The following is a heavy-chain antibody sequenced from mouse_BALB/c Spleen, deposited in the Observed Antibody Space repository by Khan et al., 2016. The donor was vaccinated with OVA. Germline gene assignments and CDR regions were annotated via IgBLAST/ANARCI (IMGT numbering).Heavy chain of an antibody. J-gene: IGHJ3*01. V-gene: IGHV9-3*02. CDR2: INTNTGEP. CDR3: ARGYYMYGSWFVY. CDR1: GYTFTNYG. D-gene: IGHD2-14*01. Sequence: QIQLVQSGPELKKPGETVKISCKASGYTFTNYGMNWVKQAPGKGLKWMGWINTNTGEPTFAEEFKERFAFSLETSASTAYLQINSLKNEDTATYFCARGYYMYGSWFVYWGQGTLVTVSA.